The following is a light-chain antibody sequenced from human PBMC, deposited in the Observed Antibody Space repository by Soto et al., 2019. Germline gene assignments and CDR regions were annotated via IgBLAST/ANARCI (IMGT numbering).Light chain of an antibody. V-gene: IGKV1-5*01. CDR3: QHYKTYAVT. Sequence: DIQMTHSPSTLSASVGDRVTITFRASQSISSWLAWYQQKPGKAPKLLIYDASSLESGVPSRFSGSGSGTEFTLTISSLQPDDFATYYCQHYKTYAVTFGQGTRLEIK. CDR2: DAS. J-gene: IGKJ5*01. CDR1: QSISSW.